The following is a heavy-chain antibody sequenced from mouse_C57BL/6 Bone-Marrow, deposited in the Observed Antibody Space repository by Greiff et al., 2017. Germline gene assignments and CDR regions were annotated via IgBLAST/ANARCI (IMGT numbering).Heavy chain of an antibody. D-gene: IGHD2-3*01. CDR2: ISNGGGST. J-gene: IGHJ4*01. CDR1: GFTFSDYY. CDR3: ARQGWVLYAMDY. Sequence: EVRLLESGGGLVQPGGSLKLSCAASGFTFSDYYMYWVRQTPEKRLEWVAYISNGGGSTYYPDTVKGRFTISRDNAKNTLYLQMSRLKSEDTAMYYCARQGWVLYAMDYWGQGTSVTVSS. V-gene: IGHV5-12*01.